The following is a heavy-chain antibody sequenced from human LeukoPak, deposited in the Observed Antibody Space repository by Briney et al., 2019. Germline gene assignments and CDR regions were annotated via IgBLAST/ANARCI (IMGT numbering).Heavy chain of an antibody. Sequence: GGSLRLSCAASGFIFSDYSMGWVRQAPGKGLEWVSSITTSRDQYHADSVKGRFTISRDNAKNSLYLQMNSLRAEDTALYYCAKDMSSGFPYYYYCGMDVWGQGTTVTVSS. CDR1: GFIFSDYS. J-gene: IGHJ6*02. D-gene: IGHD6-19*01. CDR3: AKDMSSGFPYYYYCGMDV. V-gene: IGHV3-21*04. CDR2: ITTSRDQ.